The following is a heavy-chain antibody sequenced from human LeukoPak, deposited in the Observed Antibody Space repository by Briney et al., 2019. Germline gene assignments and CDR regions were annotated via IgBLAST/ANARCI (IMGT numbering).Heavy chain of an antibody. CDR3: TTGFVAEGAFDI. V-gene: IGHV3-15*01. CDR1: GFTFSNAW. D-gene: IGHD2-15*01. J-gene: IGHJ3*02. CDR2: IKSKTDGGTT. Sequence: KTGGSLRLSCAASGFTFSNAWMSWVRQAPGRGLEWVGRIKSKTDGGTTDYAAPVKGRFTISRDDSKNTLYLQMNSLKTEDTAVYYCTTGFVAEGAFDIWGQGTMVTVSS.